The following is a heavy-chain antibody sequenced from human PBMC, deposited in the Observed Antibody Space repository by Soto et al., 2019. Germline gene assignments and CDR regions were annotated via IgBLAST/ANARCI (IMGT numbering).Heavy chain of an antibody. V-gene: IGHV3-11*01. CDR1: GFTFSDYY. J-gene: IGHJ4*02. CDR3: ARDPTLYCSSTSCYGGYYFDY. D-gene: IGHD2-2*01. Sequence: PGGSLRLSCAASGFTFSDYYMSWIRQAPGKGLEWVSYISSSGSTIYYADSVKGRFTISRDNAKNSLYLQMNSLRAEDTAVYYCARDPTLYCSSTSCYGGYYFDYWGQGTLVTVSS. CDR2: ISSSGSTI.